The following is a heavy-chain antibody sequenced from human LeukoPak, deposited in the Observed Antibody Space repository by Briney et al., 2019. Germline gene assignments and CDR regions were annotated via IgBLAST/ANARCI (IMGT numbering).Heavy chain of an antibody. J-gene: IGHJ3*02. V-gene: IGHV3-48*01. CDR2: ISSSSSTI. CDR1: GFTFSSYS. D-gene: IGHD1-26*01. CDR3: ASVGARTYDAFDI. Sequence: GGSLRLSCAASGFTFSSYSMSWVRQAPGKGLEWVSYISSSSSTIYYADSVKGRFTTSRDNAKNSLYLQMNSLRAEDTAVYYCASVGARTYDAFDIWGQGTMVTVSS.